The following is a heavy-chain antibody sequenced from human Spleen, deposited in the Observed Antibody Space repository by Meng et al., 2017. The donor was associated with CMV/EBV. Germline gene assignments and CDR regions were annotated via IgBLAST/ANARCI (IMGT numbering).Heavy chain of an antibody. J-gene: IGHJ5*02. CDR2: ISGYSGYT. Sequence: ASVKVSCKASGYTFTGYYMHWVRQAPGQGLEWMGWISGYSGYTKYAQKFQGRVTLTTDTSTSTAYMELTSLRSDDTAVYYCARDGCSLTSCYTNWFDPWGQGTLVTVSS. V-gene: IGHV1-18*04. D-gene: IGHD2-2*02. CDR1: GYTFTGYY. CDR3: ARDGCSLTSCYTNWFDP.